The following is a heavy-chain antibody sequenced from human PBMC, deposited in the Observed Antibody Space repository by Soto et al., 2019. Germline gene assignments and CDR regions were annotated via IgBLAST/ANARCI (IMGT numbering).Heavy chain of an antibody. J-gene: IGHJ6*02. Sequence: PGESLKISCKGSGYRFTSYWISWVRQMPGKGLEWMGRIDPSDSYTNYSPSFQGHVTISADKSISTAYLQWSSLKASDTAMYYCAKDWDGFTVTGYTYGMDVWGQGTTVTVSS. CDR3: AKDWDGFTVTGYTYGMDV. V-gene: IGHV5-10-1*01. D-gene: IGHD6-13*01. CDR1: GYRFTSYW. CDR2: IDPSDSYT.